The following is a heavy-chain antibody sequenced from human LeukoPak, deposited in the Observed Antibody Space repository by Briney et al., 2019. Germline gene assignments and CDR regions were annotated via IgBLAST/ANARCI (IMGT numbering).Heavy chain of an antibody. Sequence: SETLSLTCTVSGGSISSFYWNWIRQPPGKGLQWIGYIYYSGSTNYNPSLKSRVTISVDTSKNQFSLKLSSVTAADTAVYYCAGDGGIQLWYGGYFDYWGQGTLVTVSS. CDR1: GGSISSFY. D-gene: IGHD5-18*01. V-gene: IGHV4-59*12. CDR2: IYYSGST. CDR3: AGDGGIQLWYGGYFDY. J-gene: IGHJ4*02.